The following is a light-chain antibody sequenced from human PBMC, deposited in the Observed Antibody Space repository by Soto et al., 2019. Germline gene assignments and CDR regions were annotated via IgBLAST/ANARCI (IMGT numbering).Light chain of an antibody. Sequence: EIVMTQSPATLSVSPGERATLSCRASQSVSSNLAWYQQKPGQAPRLLIYGASTRATGIPARFSGSGSGTEFTLIISNLQPDDFATYYCQQFKDYVWTFGQGTKV. V-gene: IGKV3-15*01. CDR3: QQFKDYVWT. CDR2: GAS. J-gene: IGKJ1*01. CDR1: QSVSSN.